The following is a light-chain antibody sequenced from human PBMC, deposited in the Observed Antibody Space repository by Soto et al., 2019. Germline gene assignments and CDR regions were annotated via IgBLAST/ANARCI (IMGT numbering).Light chain of an antibody. V-gene: IGLV2-23*01. CDR1: SSDVGSYNL. CDR2: EGS. Sequence: QSALTQPASVSGSPGQSFNISCTGTSSDVGSYNLVSWYQQHPSKAPKLMIYEGSKRPSGVSNRFSGSKSGNTASLTISGLQAEDEADYYCCSYAGSSTDVVFGGRTKLTVL. CDR3: CSYAGSSTDVV. J-gene: IGLJ2*01.